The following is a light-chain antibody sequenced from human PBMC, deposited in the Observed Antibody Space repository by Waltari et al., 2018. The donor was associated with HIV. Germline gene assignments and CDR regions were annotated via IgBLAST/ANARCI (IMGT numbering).Light chain of an antibody. CDR1: QTIRNY. CDR2: AAS. CDR3: QQTYSTPWT. V-gene: IGKV1-39*01. Sequence: DIQMPQSPSSLSASVGVRATITCRASQTIRNYLHWYQQKPGRAPNLLISAASNLLSGVPSRFSGSSSGTDFILTITSLQPEDFATYYCQQTYSTPWTFGQGTQVEIK. J-gene: IGKJ1*01.